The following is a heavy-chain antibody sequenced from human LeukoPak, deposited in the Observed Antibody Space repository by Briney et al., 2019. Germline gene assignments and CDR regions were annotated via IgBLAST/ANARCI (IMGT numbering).Heavy chain of an antibody. CDR2: ISSSSSYI. J-gene: IGHJ4*02. CDR3: ARSLEGYDFWSGPDY. D-gene: IGHD3-3*01. CDR1: GFTFSSYS. V-gene: IGHV3-21*01. Sequence: GGSLRLSCAASGFTFSSYSMNWVRQAPGKGLEWVSSISSSSSYIYYADSVKGRFTISRDNAKNSLYQQMNSLRAEDTAVYYCARSLEGYDFWSGPDYWGQGTLVTVSS.